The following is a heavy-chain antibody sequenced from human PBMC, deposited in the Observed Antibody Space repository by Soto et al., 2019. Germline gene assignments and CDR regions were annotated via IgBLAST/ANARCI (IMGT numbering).Heavy chain of an antibody. Sequence: SETLSLTCTVYGGSFSGYYWSWIRQPPGKGLEWIGEINHSGSTNYNPSLKSRVTISVDTSKNQFSLKLSSVTAADTAVYYCARGVWSHPDYFDYWGQGTLVTVSS. J-gene: IGHJ4*02. V-gene: IGHV4-34*01. CDR3: ARGVWSHPDYFDY. CDR1: GGSFSGYY. CDR2: INHSGST. D-gene: IGHD1-26*01.